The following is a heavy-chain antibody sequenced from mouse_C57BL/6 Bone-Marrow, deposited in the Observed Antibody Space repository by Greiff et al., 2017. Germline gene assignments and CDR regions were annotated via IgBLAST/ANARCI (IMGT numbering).Heavy chain of an antibody. J-gene: IGHJ4*01. CDR3: ARHAYYSNLYAMDY. CDR2: ISNGGGST. V-gene: IGHV5-12*01. CDR1: GFTFSDYY. Sequence: EVQRVESGGGLVQPGGSLKLSCAASGFTFSDYYMYWVRQTPEKRLEWVAYISNGGGSTYYPDTVKGRFTISRDNAKNTLCLQMSRLKSEDTAMYYCARHAYYSNLYAMDYWGQGTSVTVSS. D-gene: IGHD2-5*01.